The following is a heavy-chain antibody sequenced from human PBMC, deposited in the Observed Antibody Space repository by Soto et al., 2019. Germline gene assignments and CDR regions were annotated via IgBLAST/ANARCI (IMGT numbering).Heavy chain of an antibody. V-gene: IGHV3-74*01. CDR2: INSDEITT. CDR3: ARDRGYNYGSALDC. J-gene: IGHJ4*02. CDR1: GFTFSDFW. Sequence: GGSLRLSCGASGFTFSDFWMHWGRQAPGKGLVWVSRINSDEITTDYADSVKGRFTVSRDNAKNTLYLQINSLRAEDTAVYFCARDRGYNYGSALDCWGQGTLVTVSS. D-gene: IGHD5-18*01.